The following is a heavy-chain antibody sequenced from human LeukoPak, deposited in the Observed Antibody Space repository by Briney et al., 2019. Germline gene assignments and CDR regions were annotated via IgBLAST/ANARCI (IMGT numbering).Heavy chain of an antibody. CDR3: ARVSSRYYMDV. V-gene: IGHV4-39*01. J-gene: IGHJ6*03. Sequence: SETLSLTCTVSGGSISSYYWGWIRQPPGKGLEWIGSIYYSGSTYYNPSLKSRVTISVDTSKNQFSLKLSYVTAADTAVYYCARVSSRYYMDVWGKGTTVTVSS. CDR1: GGSISSYY. CDR2: IYYSGST.